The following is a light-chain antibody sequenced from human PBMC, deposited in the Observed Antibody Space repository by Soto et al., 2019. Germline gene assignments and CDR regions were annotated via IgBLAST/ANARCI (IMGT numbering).Light chain of an antibody. CDR2: KTS. J-gene: IGKJ1*01. Sequence: DIHMTQSPSTLSASVGDRVTITCRASQSISIWLAWYQQKPGKAPNLLIYKTSSLETGVPSRFSGSGSGTEFTLTISSLQPDDFATYYCQHWHDYSWTFGQGTKLEVK. CDR1: QSISIW. CDR3: QHWHDYSWT. V-gene: IGKV1-5*03.